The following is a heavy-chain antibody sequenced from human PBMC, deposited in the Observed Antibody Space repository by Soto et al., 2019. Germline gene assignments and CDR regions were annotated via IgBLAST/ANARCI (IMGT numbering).Heavy chain of an antibody. CDR3: ARGGRGCSSTSCYINYYYYYGMDV. CDR2: IIPIFGTA. CDR1: GGTFSSYA. J-gene: IGHJ6*02. D-gene: IGHD2-2*01. Sequence: SVKVSCKASGGTFSSYAISWVRQAPGQGLEWMGGIIPIFGTANYAQKFQGRVTITADESTSTAYMELSSLRSEDTAVYYCARGGRGCSSTSCYINYYYYYGMDVWGQGTTVTVSS. V-gene: IGHV1-69*13.